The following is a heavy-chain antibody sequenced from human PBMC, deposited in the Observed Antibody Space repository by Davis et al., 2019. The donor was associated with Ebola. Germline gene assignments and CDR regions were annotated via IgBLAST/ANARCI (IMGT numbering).Heavy chain of an antibody. CDR3: ARDHNIGGYYYYGMDV. CDR1: GVSISSSNR. V-gene: IGHV4-4*02. J-gene: IGHJ6*02. Sequence: MPSETLSLTCAVSGVSISSSNRWSWVRQHPGKGLEWIGYIYYSGSTYYNPSLKSRVTISVDTSKNQFSLKLSSVTAADTAVYYCARDHNIGGYYYYGMDVWGQGTTVTVSS. D-gene: IGHD3-10*01. CDR2: IYYSGST.